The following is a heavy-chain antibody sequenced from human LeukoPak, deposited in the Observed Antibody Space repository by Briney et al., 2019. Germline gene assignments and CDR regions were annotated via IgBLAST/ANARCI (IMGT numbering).Heavy chain of an antibody. CDR1: GFTFSDYN. CDR3: AKTSDY. D-gene: IGHD1-14*01. Sequence: GGSLRLSCAASGFTFSDYNMNWVRQAPGKRLEWVSSITSSGSHIYYADSVRGRFTISRDNAKNSLYLQMNSLRAEDTAVYYCAKTSDYWGQGTLVTVSS. V-gene: IGHV3-21*01. J-gene: IGHJ4*02. CDR2: ITSSGSHI.